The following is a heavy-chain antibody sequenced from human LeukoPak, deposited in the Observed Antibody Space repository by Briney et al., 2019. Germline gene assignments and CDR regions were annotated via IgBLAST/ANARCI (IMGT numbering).Heavy chain of an antibody. CDR3: ARDGSSLRFLEWLLYDY. V-gene: IGHV1-8*03. Sequence: GVSVKVSCKASGYTFTSYDINWVRQATGQGLEWMGWMNPNSGNTGYAQKFQGRVTITRNTSISTAYMELSSLRSEDTAVYYCARDGSSLRFLEWLLYDYWGQGTLVTVSS. D-gene: IGHD3-3*01. J-gene: IGHJ4*02. CDR1: GYTFTSYD. CDR2: MNPNSGNT.